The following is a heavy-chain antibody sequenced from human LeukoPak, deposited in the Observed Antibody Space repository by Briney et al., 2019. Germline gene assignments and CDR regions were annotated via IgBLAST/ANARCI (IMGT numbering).Heavy chain of an antibody. J-gene: IGHJ4*02. D-gene: IGHD3-9*01. CDR2: IYWNDDK. Sequence: SGPTLVNPTQTLTLTCTFSGFSLSTSGVGVGWIRQPPGKALEWLALIYWNDDKRYSPSLKSRLTITKDTSKNQVVLTMTNMDPVDTATYYCAHRRHDILTGYLNYFDYWGQGTQVTVSS. CDR3: AHRRHDILTGYLNYFDY. CDR1: GFSLSTSGVG. V-gene: IGHV2-5*01.